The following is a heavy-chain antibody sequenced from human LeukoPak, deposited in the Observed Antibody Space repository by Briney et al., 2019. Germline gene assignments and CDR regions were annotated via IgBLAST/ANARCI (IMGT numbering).Heavy chain of an antibody. Sequence: GRSLRLSCAASGFTFSSYAMHWVRQAPGKGLEWVAVISYDGSNKYYADSVKGRFTISRDNSKNTLYLQMNSLRAEDTAVYYCARDSRRNENYDILTGYYHYWGQGTLVTVSS. V-gene: IGHV3-30*04. CDR1: GFTFSSYA. D-gene: IGHD3-9*01. J-gene: IGHJ4*02. CDR2: ISYDGSNK. CDR3: ARDSRRNENYDILTGYYHY.